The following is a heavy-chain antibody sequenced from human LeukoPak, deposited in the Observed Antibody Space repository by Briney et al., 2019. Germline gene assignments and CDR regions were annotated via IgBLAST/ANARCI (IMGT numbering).Heavy chain of an antibody. D-gene: IGHD1-26*01. CDR3: TRILLKWELPGSDAFDI. CDR2: TRSKAYGATT. CDR1: GFTFGDYG. V-gene: IGHV3-49*04. J-gene: IGHJ3*02. Sequence: GGSLRLSCITSGFTFGDYGLSWVRQAPGKGLEWVGFTRSKAYGATTEYAASLKDRFTISRDDSKSIAYLQVNSLKTEDTAVYYCTRILLKWELPGSDAFDIWGEGTMVTVSS.